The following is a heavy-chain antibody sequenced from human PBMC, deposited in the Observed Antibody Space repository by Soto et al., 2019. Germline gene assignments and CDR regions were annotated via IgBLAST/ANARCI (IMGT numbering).Heavy chain of an antibody. CDR1: GGSISSSSYY. CDR3: ASVRRTSTKYYYYYYGMDV. CDR2: IYYSGST. D-gene: IGHD2-2*01. Sequence: SETLSLTCTVSGGSISSSSYYWGWIRQPPGKGLEWIGSIYYSGSTYYNPSLKSRVTISVDTSKNQFSLKLSSVTAADTAVYYCASVRRTSTKYYYYYYGMDVWGQGTTVTVSS. J-gene: IGHJ6*02. V-gene: IGHV4-39*01.